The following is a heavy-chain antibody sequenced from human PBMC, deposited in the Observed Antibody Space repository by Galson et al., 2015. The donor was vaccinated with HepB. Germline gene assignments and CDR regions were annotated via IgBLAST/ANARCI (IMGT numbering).Heavy chain of an antibody. CDR2: TNRDGSVT. Sequence: SLILACAASGFTFSSYFMDWVRQAPGKGLVWVSDTNRDGSVTRYADSVKGRFTISRDNSNNTLYLQMNSLGAEDTAVYYCAREGKDGSGTYLDYWGQGTPVTVSS. D-gene: IGHD3-10*01. CDR1: GFTFSSYF. CDR3: AREGKDGSGTYLDY. V-gene: IGHV3-74*01. J-gene: IGHJ4*02.